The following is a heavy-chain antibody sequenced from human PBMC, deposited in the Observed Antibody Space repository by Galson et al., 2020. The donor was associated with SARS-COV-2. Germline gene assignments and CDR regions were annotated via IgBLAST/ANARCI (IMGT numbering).Heavy chain of an antibody. CDR2: ISGSGGST. V-gene: IGHV3-23*01. D-gene: IGHD4-4*01. CDR3: AKGRGDGNYLIPVTDD. CDR1: GFTFSSYA. J-gene: IGHJ4*02. Sequence: TGGSLRLSCAASGFTFSSYAMSWVRQAPGKGLEWVPDISGSGGSTYSADSVKGRFTISRDNSKNTLFLQMNSLRAEDTAVYYCAKGRGDGNYLIPVTDDWGQGTLVTVSS.